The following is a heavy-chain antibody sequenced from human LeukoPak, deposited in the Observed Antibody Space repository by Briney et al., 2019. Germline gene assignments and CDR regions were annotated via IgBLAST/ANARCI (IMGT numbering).Heavy chain of an antibody. CDR2: ISSSGSTI. V-gene: IGHV3-48*03. D-gene: IGHD6-19*01. CDR3: ARRRIAVAAWFDP. Sequence: TGGSLRLSCAASGFTFSSYEMNWVRQAPGKGLEWVSYISSSGSTIYYADSVKGRFTISRDNAKNSLYLQMNSLRAEDTAVYYCARRRIAVAAWFDPWGQGTLVTVSS. CDR1: GFTFSSYE. J-gene: IGHJ5*02.